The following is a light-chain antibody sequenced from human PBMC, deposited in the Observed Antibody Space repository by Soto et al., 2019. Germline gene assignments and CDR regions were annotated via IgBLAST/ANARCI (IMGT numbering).Light chain of an antibody. V-gene: IGLV2-14*01. CDR1: SSDVGGYNY. J-gene: IGLJ2*01. Sequence: QSALTQPASVSGSPGQSITISCTGTSSDVGGYNYVSWYQQHPGKAPKLMIYDVSNRPSGVSNRFSGSKSGNTASLTISGLQAEEEADYYCSSYTGSSTPHVVFGGGTKLTVL. CDR3: SSYTGSSTPHVV. CDR2: DVS.